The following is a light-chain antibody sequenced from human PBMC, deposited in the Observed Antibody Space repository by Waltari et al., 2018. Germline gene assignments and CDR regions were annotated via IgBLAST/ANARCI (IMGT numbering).Light chain of an antibody. CDR1: QSISRH. Sequence: EIVMTQSPATRSVSPGERATLSCRASQSISRHLAWYQQKPGQAPRLLIYGASTRATDVPARFSGSGSGTEFTLTISSLQSEDFAVYYCQQYNEWPPLTFGGGTKVEIK. CDR2: GAS. J-gene: IGKJ4*01. V-gene: IGKV3-15*01. CDR3: QQYNEWPPLT.